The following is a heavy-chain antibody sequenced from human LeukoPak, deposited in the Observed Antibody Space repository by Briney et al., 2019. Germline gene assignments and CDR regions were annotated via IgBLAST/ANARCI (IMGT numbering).Heavy chain of an antibody. CDR2: ISGSGDSR. V-gene: IGHV3-23*01. CDR3: AKDFLYGAPGDY. J-gene: IGHJ4*02. CDR1: GFTFSSYA. Sequence: GGSLRLSCAASGFTFSSYAMSWVRQAPGKGLEWVSDISGSGDSRYYADSVKGRFTISRDNSKNTLYLQMNSLRAEDTAVYYCAKDFLYGAPGDYWGQGTLVTVSS. D-gene: IGHD4-17*01.